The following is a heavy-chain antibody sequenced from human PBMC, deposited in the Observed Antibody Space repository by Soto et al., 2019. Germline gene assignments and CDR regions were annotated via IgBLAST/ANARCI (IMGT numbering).Heavy chain of an antibody. J-gene: IGHJ4*02. V-gene: IGHV4-39*06. Sequence: PSETLSLTCTVSGGSISSSSCHWGWIRQPPGKGLEWIASIKYSGTTFYNPSLKSRVTLSVDTSKNQFALKLSSVTAADTAVYYCAGGSSGWSSFDFWGQGSLVTVSS. D-gene: IGHD6-19*01. CDR3: AGGSSGWSSFDF. CDR1: GGSISSSSCH. CDR2: IKYSGTT.